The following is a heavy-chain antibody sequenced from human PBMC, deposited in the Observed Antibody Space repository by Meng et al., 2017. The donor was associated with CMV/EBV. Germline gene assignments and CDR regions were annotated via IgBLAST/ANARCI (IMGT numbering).Heavy chain of an antibody. CDR2: ISSSSSYT. J-gene: IGHJ4*02. Sequence: VLVVQAEGGLVKPGGSLGRSWAASGFTYSDFYMILIRQAPRKELEWVSYISSSSSYTNYADSVKGRFTISRDTAKNSLYLQMNSLRSDHTAVYYCAREGFDYWGQGTLVTVSS. CDR1: GFTYSDFY. CDR3: AREGFDY. V-gene: IGHV3-11*05.